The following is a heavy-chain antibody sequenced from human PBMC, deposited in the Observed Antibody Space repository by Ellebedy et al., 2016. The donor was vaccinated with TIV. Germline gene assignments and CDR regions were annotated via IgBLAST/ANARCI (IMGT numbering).Heavy chain of an antibody. D-gene: IGHD3-10*01. CDR1: GFTFSRYS. J-gene: IGHJ3*01. Sequence: GESLKISCAASGFTFSRYSMNWVRQAPGKGLEWVANINQGGSVKYYVDSVRGRFTISRDNAKNSLFLQMNSLRAEDTAVYYCATDGSYGDYRSPAHGFVFWGQGTMVSVAS. CDR2: INQGGSVK. V-gene: IGHV3-7*01. CDR3: ATDGSYGDYRSPAHGFVF.